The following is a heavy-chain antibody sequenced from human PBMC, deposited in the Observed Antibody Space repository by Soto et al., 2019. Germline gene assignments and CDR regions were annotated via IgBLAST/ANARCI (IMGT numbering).Heavy chain of an antibody. CDR1: GGSISSYY. J-gene: IGHJ5*02. D-gene: IGHD3-9*01. V-gene: IGHV4-59*08. CDR2: IYYSGST. CDR3: ARLLDASIFSDTTNWFDP. Sequence: PSETLSLTCTVSGGSISSYYWSWIRQPPGKGLEWIGYIYYSGSTNYNPSLKSRVTISVDTSKNQFSLKLTSVTAADTAMYYCARLLDASIFSDTTNWFDPWGQGTLVTV.